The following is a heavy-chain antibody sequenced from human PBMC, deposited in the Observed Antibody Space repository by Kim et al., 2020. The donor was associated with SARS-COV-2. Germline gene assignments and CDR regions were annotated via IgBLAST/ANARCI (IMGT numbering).Heavy chain of an antibody. V-gene: IGHV3-74*01. Sequence: GGSLRLSCAASGFTFSGHWMHWVRQAPGNGLVWVSRITPDGSGSDYADSVRGRFTISRDNAKNTVYLQMNSLRAEDTAVYYCARYMGVSGADYWGQGALVTVSS. CDR3: ARYMGVSGADY. CDR1: GFTFSGHW. CDR2: ITPDGSGS. D-gene: IGHD3-10*01. J-gene: IGHJ4*02.